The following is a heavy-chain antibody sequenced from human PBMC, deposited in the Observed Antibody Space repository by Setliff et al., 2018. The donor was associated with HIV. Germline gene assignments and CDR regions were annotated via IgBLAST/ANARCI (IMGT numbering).Heavy chain of an antibody. CDR1: GGSMNSGGYY. D-gene: IGHD1-26*01. J-gene: IGHJ4*02. CDR3: ARVPRQLLKGAAAYFDY. V-gene: IGHV4-31*03. Sequence: SETLSLTCTVSGGSMNSGGYYWTWIRQHPGKGLEWIGYIYASGSPDYNPSLESRVTISSDTSKNQFSLKLKSVTGADTAVYYCARVPRQLLKGAAAYFDYWGQGILVTVSS. CDR2: IYASGSP.